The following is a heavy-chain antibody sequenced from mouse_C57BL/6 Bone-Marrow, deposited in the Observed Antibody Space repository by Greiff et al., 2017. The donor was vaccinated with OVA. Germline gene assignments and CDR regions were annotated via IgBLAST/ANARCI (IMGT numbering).Heavy chain of an antibody. CDR2: ISDGGSYT. CDR1: GFTFSSYA. J-gene: IGHJ2*01. V-gene: IGHV5-4*01. D-gene: IGHD1-1*01. CDR3: ARDPYGSSPSFDY. Sequence: EVMLVESGGGLVKPGGSLKLSCAASGFTFSSYAMSWVRQTPEKRLEWVATISDGGSYTYYPDNVKGRFTISRDNAKNNLYLQMSHLKSEDTAMYYCARDPYGSSPSFDYWGQGTTLTVSS.